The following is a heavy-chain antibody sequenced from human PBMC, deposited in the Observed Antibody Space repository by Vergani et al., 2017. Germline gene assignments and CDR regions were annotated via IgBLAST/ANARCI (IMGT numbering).Heavy chain of an antibody. V-gene: IGHV4-31*03. CDR3: ARDGRAYYDFWSGSVYYYMDV. Sequence: QVQLQESGPGLVKPSQTLSLTCTVSGGSISSGGYYWSWIRQHPGKGLEWIGYIYYSGSTYYNPSLKSRVTISVDTSKNQFSLKLSSVTAPDTAVYYCARDGRAYYDFWSGSVYYYMDVWGKGTTVTVSS. CDR2: IYYSGST. D-gene: IGHD3-3*01. CDR1: GGSISSGGYY. J-gene: IGHJ6*03.